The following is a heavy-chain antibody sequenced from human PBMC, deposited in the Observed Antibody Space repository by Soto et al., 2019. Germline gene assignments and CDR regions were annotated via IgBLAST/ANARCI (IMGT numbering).Heavy chain of an antibody. D-gene: IGHD1-26*01. V-gene: IGHV1-69*05. CDR3: ARDLPSVELPLDY. J-gene: IGHJ4*02. CDR2: IIPIFGTA. Sequence: SVKVSCKASGGTFSSYAISWVRQAPGQGLEWMGGIIPIFGTANYAQKFQGRVTMTRDTSTSTVYMELSSLRSEDTAVYYCARDLPSVELPLDYWGQGTLVTVSS. CDR1: GGTFSSYA.